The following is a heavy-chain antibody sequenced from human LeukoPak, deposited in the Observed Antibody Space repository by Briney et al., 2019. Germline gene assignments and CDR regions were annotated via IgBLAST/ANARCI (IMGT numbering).Heavy chain of an antibody. CDR2: FFDSGDS. V-gene: IGHV4-59*08. Sequence: SETLSLTCDVSGGSVSYHHWTWIRQPPGRGLEWIGYFFDSGDSNYNPSLKNRVSISIDMSNSQFSQTMTSVTAADTAMYFCARLLRPGGRRGDAFDLWGQGTMVTVSS. CDR1: GGSVSYHH. J-gene: IGHJ3*01. CDR3: ARLLRPGGRRGDAFDL. D-gene: IGHD3-10*01.